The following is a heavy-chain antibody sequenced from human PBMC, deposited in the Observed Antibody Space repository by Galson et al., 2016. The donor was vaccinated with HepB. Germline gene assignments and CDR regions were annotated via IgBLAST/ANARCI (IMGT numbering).Heavy chain of an antibody. CDR3: AVAWGGVATWDYFEY. D-gene: IGHD3-3*01. Sequence: SLRLSCAASGFTFRNHGMHWVRQAPGKGLEWVAGIWYDGSNKYYPDPVQGRFTISRDNSKDTLYLQMNSLRAEDTAVYYCAVAWGGVATWDYFEYWGQGTLVTVSS. CDR2: IWYDGSNK. CDR1: GFTFRNHG. V-gene: IGHV3-33*01. J-gene: IGHJ4*02.